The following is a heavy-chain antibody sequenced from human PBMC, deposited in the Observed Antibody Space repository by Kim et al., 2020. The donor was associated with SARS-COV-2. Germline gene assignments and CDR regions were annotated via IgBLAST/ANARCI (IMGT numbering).Heavy chain of an antibody. CDR1: GVSMTSSNW. V-gene: IGHV4-4*02. CDR2: ISPSGST. Sequence: SETLSLTCAVSGVSMTSSNWWSWVRQTPGKGLEWIGEISPSGSTDYNPSLKSRVTISVDKSKNQFSLNLSSVTAADTAVYYCARAVSSAWTLRDWFDPWGQGTLAT. D-gene: IGHD6-25*01. CDR3: ARAVSSAWTLRDWFDP. J-gene: IGHJ5*02.